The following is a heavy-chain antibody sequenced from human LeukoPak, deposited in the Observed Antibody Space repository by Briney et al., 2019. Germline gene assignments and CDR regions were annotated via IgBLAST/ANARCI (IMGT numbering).Heavy chain of an antibody. CDR2: INSDGSST. CDR1: GFTFSSYW. V-gene: IGHV3-74*01. CDR3: AREGYSGYDYPDIIVVVAAINY. Sequence: GGSLRLSCAASGFTFSSYWMHWVRQAPGKGLVWVSRINSDGSSTSYADSVKGRFTISRDNAKNSLYLQMNSLRAEDTAVYYCAREGYSGYDYPDIIVVVAAINYWGQGTLVTVSS. J-gene: IGHJ4*02. D-gene: IGHD2-15*01.